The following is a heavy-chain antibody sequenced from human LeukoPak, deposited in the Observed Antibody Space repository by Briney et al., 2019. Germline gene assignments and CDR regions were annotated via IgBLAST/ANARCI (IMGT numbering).Heavy chain of an antibody. J-gene: IGHJ4*02. Sequence: SVKVSCKASGCTFSSYSISWVRQAPGQGLEWMGGIIPIFGTANYAQKFQGRVTITADESTSTAYMELSSLRSEDTAVYYCARVADAVMVTYFWGQGTLVTVSS. D-gene: IGHD5-18*01. CDR1: GCTFSSYS. CDR3: ARVADAVMVTYF. CDR2: IIPIFGTA. V-gene: IGHV1-69*13.